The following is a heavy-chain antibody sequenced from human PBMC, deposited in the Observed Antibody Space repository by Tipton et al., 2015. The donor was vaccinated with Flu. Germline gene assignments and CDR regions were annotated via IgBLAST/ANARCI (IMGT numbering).Heavy chain of an antibody. Sequence: TLSLTCTVSGGSISSTKSYWGWIRQPPGKGLEWIGSIYSRGGTYYNPSLKSRVIISVDTSKNQLSLNLRSVTAADTAVYYCARAGDYGGELHFQNLGQGTLITVSS. CDR3: ARAGDYGGELHFQN. V-gene: IGHV4-39*07. CDR1: GGSISSTKSY. CDR2: IYSRGGT. D-gene: IGHD4-23*01. J-gene: IGHJ1*01.